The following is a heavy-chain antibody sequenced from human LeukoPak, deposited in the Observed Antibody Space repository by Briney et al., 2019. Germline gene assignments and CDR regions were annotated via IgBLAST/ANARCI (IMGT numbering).Heavy chain of an antibody. V-gene: IGHV3-23*01. J-gene: IGHJ4*02. D-gene: IGHD3-10*01. CDR3: ARRIYGSGNYDGY. Sequence: GGTLRLSCAASGFTFSSYGMSWVRQVPGKGLEWVSAISGNGGTTNYADSVKGRFTISRDNSKNMLYLQMNSLRAEDTAVYYCARRIYGSGNYDGYWGQGTLVTVSS. CDR1: GFTFSSYG. CDR2: ISGNGGTT.